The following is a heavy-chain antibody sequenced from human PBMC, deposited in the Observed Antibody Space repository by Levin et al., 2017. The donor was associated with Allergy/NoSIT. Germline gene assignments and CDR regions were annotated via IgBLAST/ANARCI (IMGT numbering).Heavy chain of an antibody. J-gene: IGHJ5*02. V-gene: IGHV3-23*01. CDR2: ISSAGKT. CDR3: AKDSYYDA. CDR1: GFIFSNYA. Sequence: GGSLRLSCGASGFIFSNYAMNWVRQAPGKGLDWVSGISSAGKTYYADSVKGRFTISRDISTNTLYLQMNSLRADDTAVYYCAKDSYYDAWGQGTLVTVSS. D-gene: IGHD3-10*01.